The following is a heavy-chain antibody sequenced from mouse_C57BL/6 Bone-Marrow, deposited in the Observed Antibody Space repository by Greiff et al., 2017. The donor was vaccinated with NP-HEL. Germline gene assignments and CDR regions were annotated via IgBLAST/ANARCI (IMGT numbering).Heavy chain of an antibody. J-gene: IGHJ2*01. CDR1: GYAFSSSW. D-gene: IGHD2-10*01. Sequence: VQLQQSGPELVKPGASVKISCKASGYAFSSSWMNWVKQRPGKGLEWIGRIYPGDGDTNYNGKFKGKATLTADKSSSTAYMQLSSLTSEDSAVYFCARSYYGNYGDYFDYWGQGTTLTVSS. CDR3: ARSYYGNYGDYFDY. V-gene: IGHV1-82*01. CDR2: IYPGDGDT.